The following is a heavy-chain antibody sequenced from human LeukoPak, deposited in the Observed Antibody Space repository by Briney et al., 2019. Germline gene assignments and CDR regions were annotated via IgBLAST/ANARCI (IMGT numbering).Heavy chain of an antibody. CDR1: GFTFSSYA. Sequence: GGSLRLSCAASGFTFSSYAMSWVRQAPGKGLEWVAFIQNDEIDKFYADSVKGRFTISRDNSKNTLYLQMNSLRAEDTAVYYCARDWASGWGSYWYFDLWGRGTLVTVSS. J-gene: IGHJ2*01. D-gene: IGHD6-19*01. CDR2: IQNDEIDK. V-gene: IGHV3-30*04. CDR3: ARDWASGWGSYWYFDL.